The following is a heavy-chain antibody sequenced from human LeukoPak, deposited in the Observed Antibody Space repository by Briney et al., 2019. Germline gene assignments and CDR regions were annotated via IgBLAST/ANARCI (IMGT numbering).Heavy chain of an antibody. Sequence: GGSLRLACVASGFTVSNYAMSWVRQAPGKGLEWVATISSSDGRTYYADSVKGRFTISRDNAKNTLYLQMNSLRAEDTAVYYCAREGTDYGSGSYYRGRNYGMDVWGQGTTVTVSS. CDR2: ISSSDGRT. V-gene: IGHV3-23*01. CDR3: AREGTDYGSGSYYRGRNYGMDV. J-gene: IGHJ6*02. CDR1: GFTVSNYA. D-gene: IGHD3-10*01.